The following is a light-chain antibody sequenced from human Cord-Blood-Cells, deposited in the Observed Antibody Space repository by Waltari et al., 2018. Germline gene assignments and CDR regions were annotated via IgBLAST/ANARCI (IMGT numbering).Light chain of an antibody. CDR1: TSAVGVFNY. Sequence: QSALTQPPSVSGSPGQSIPISCTETTSAVGVFNYVSWYQQPPGKAPKLMIYDVSNRPSGVSNRFSGSKSGNTASLTISGLQAEDEADYYCSSYTSSSTLVFGGGTKLTVL. CDR2: DVS. J-gene: IGLJ3*02. V-gene: IGLV2-14*01. CDR3: SSYTSSSTLV.